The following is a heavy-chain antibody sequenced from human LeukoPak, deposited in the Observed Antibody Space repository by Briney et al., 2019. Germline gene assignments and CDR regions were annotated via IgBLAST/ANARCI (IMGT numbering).Heavy chain of an antibody. D-gene: IGHD3-16*01. Sequence: GGSLRLSCAVSGFTFSSYAMSWVRQAPGKGLEWVSAISGSGGSTYYADSVKGRFTISRDNSKNTLYLQMNSLRAEDTAVYYYASCSPFGYYFDYWGQGTLVTVSS. CDR3: ASCSPFGYYFDY. J-gene: IGHJ4*02. V-gene: IGHV3-23*01. CDR2: ISGSGGST. CDR1: GFTFSSYA.